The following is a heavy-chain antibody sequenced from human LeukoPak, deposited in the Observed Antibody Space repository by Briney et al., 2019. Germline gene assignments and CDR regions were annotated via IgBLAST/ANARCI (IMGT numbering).Heavy chain of an antibody. D-gene: IGHD2-2*01. CDR2: IYYTGST. V-gene: IGHV4-59*01. CDR1: GGSISSYY. J-gene: IGHJ1*01. CDR3: ARDAGYCSSSSCGAYFQH. Sequence: SETLSLTCTVSGGSISSYYWSWIRQPPGKGLEWIGYIYYTGSTNYNPSLKSRVIISVDTSKNQFSLKLSSVTAADTAVYYCARDAGYCSSSSCGAYFQHWGQAPWSPSPQ.